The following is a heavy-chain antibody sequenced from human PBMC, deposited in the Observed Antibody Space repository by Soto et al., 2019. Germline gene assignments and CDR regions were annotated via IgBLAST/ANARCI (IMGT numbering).Heavy chain of an antibody. Sequence: RGALALSCAASGFTFSSYAMHWVRQAPGQGLELVAVISYDGSNKYYADSVKGRFTISRDNTKNTLYMQMNSLRAEDKAVYYCARTNVDSSVYGYWFDPWGQGTLVTVSS. CDR3: ARTNVDSSVYGYWFDP. J-gene: IGHJ5*02. D-gene: IGHD3-22*01. CDR2: ISYDGSNK. CDR1: GFTFSSYA. V-gene: IGHV3-30-3*01.